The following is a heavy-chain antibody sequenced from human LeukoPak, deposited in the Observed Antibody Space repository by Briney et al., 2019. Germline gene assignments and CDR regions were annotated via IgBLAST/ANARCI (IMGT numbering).Heavy chain of an antibody. V-gene: IGHV4-61*01. D-gene: IGHD3-10*01. CDR3: ARSQNYYGSGDY. CDR2: IYYSGSA. CDR1: GVSVSSGSYY. Sequence: SETLSLTCTVSGVSVSSGSYYWSWLRQPPGKALEWIGYIYYSGSANYNPSLEGRVTISVDTSKNQFSVKLSSVTAADTAVYYCARSQNYYGSGDYWSQGTLVTVSS. J-gene: IGHJ4*02.